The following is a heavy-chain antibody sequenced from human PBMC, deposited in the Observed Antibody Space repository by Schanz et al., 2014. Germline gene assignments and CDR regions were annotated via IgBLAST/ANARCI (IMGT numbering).Heavy chain of an antibody. V-gene: IGHV1-18*01. CDR1: LYIFGSHG. D-gene: IGHD3-16*02. Sequence: QLIHSLIYFINPFSSFNFSFNSSLYIFGSHGMTWVRQAPGQGPELMGWINAHTGNTHYAQKFQRRVNMTRDTATTTVHLELTRLRTDDTAIYYCARVHIATYRYNSPGAFDIWGQGTRVTVSP. J-gene: IGHJ3*02. CDR3: ARVHIATYRYNSPGAFDI. CDR2: INAHTGNT.